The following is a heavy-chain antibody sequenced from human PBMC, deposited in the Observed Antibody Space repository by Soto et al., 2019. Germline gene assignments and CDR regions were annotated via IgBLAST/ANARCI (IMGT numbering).Heavy chain of an antibody. CDR3: AIANSSGRYPGSPPLHYYAMYL. D-gene: IGHD3-10*01. V-gene: IGHV5-51*01. CDR1: GYSFNSYW. J-gene: IGHJ6*01. CDR2: IYPGDSDT. Sequence: GESLKISCKGSGYSFNSYWIGWVRQMPGRGLECMGIIYPGDSDTRYSPSFQGQVTISADKSISTAYLQWSSLKASDTAMYYCAIANSSGRYPGSPPLHYYAMYLCG.